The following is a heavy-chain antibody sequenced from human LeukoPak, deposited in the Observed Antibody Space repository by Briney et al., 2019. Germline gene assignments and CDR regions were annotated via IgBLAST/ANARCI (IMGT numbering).Heavy chain of an antibody. CDR2: ISYDGSNK. CDR1: GLTFSSYG. D-gene: IGHD3-3*01. V-gene: IGHV3-30*18. CDR3: AKNYDFWSGSTDYFDY. J-gene: IGHJ4*02. Sequence: PGGSLRLSCAASGLTFSSYGMHWVRQAPGKGLEWVAVISYDGSNKYYADSVKGRFTISRDNSKNTLYLQMNSLRAEDTAVYYCAKNYDFWSGSTDYFDYWGQGTLVTVSS.